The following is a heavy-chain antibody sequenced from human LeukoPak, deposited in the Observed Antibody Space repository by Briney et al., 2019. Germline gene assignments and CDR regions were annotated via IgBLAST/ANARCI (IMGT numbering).Heavy chain of an antibody. CDR1: GFTFSSYA. Sequence: GGSLRLSCAASGFTFSSYAMHWVRQAPGQGLEWVSVISGSAGRTYYADSVKGRFTISRDNSKNTLFLQMNSLRAEDTAVYYCAKNLYCGGGSCYPSALGMDVWGQGTTVTVSS. D-gene: IGHD2-15*01. J-gene: IGHJ6*02. CDR3: AKNLYCGGGSCYPSALGMDV. CDR2: ISGSAGRT. V-gene: IGHV3-23*01.